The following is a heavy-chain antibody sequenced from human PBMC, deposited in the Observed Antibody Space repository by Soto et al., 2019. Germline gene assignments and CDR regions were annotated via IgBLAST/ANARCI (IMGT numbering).Heavy chain of an antibody. J-gene: IGHJ4*02. D-gene: IGHD3-10*01. CDR1: GYTFTTYG. CDR2: ISAYSGKT. Sequence: QVQLVQSGGEVKKPGASVKVSCKTSGYTFTTYGISWVRQAPGQGLGWVGWISAYSGKTHYAQKSTGKVTLTIDTSPLTASLELRSLTSEDSAVYYCARDPYGGDPQYWGQGTLVTVSS. V-gene: IGHV1-18*01. CDR3: ARDPYGGDPQY.